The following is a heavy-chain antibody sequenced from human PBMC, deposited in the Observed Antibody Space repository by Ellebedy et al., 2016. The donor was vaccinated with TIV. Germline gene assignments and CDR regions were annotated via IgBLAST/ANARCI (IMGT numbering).Heavy chain of an antibody. CDR2: IRSSSNNI. J-gene: IGHJ6*03. V-gene: IGHV3-48*04. CDR3: ARDPSLGSNLFYYMDV. D-gene: IGHD4-11*01. CDR1: GFTFSRYA. Sequence: GESLKISCAASGFTFSRYAMNWVRQAPGKGLEWVSYIRSSSNNIQYADSVKGRFTISRDNAKNSLFLQVNSLRAEETSVYYCARDPSLGSNLFYYMDVWGKGTTVTVSS.